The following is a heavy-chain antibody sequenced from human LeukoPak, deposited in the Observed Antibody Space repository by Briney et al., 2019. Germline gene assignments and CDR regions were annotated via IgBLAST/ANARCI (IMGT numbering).Heavy chain of an antibody. CDR2: INPNGGGT. V-gene: IGHV1-2*02. CDR1: GYTFSDYY. D-gene: IGHD1-26*01. J-gene: IGHJ4*02. CDR3: ARVEPVGASNDY. Sequence: ASVKVSCKASGYTFSDYYMHWVRQAPGQGLEWMGWINPNGGGTNYVQKFQDRVTMTRDTSISTVYMELSRLRSDDTAVYYCARVEPVGASNDYWGQGTLVTVSS.